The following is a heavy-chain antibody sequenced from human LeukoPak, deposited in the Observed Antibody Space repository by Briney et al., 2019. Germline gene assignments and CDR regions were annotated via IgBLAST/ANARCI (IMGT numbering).Heavy chain of an antibody. V-gene: IGHV1-2*02. J-gene: IGHJ6*03. CDR1: GYTFTGYY. Sequence: ASVKVSCKASGYTFTGYYMHWVRQAPGQGLEWMGWINPNSGGTNYAQKFQGRVTITADKSTSTAYMELSSLRSEDTAVYYCARENRYYYGSGSYYSGAYYYYYMDVWGKGTTVTVSS. CDR2: INPNSGGT. D-gene: IGHD3-10*01. CDR3: ARENRYYYGSGSYYSGAYYYYYMDV.